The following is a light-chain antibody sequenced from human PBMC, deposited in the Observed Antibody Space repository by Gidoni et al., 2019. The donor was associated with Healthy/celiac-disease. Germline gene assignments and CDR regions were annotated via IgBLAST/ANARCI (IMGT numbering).Light chain of an antibody. CDR3: NSRDRSGNHVV. J-gene: IGLJ2*01. V-gene: IGLV3-19*01. CDR1: SLRSYY. CDR2: GKN. Sequence: SSELTQVPAVSVALGQPVRITCQGDSLRSYYASWYQQKPGQAPVLVIYGKNNRPSGIPDRISGSSSGNTASLTITGAQAEDEADYYCNSRDRSGNHVVFGGGTKLTVL.